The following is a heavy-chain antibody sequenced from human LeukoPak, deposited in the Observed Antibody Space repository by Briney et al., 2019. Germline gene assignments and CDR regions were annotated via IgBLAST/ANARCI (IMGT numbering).Heavy chain of an antibody. CDR2: IYYSGST. V-gene: IGHV4-59*01. J-gene: IGHJ3*01. CDR3: ARSPYFFDPSGPNDAFDL. D-gene: IGHD3-22*01. CDR1: GGSISSYY. Sequence: PSETLSLTCTVSGGSISSYYWSWIRQPPGKGLEWIGYIYYSGSTNYNPSLKSRVTISEDTSKKHFSLKLASVTPADTAVYYCARSPYFFDPSGPNDAFDLWGRGTMVAVPS.